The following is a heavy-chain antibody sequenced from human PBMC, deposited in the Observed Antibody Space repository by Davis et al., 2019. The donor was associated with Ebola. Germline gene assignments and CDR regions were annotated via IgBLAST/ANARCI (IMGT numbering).Heavy chain of an antibody. V-gene: IGHV1-8*01. Sequence: ASVKVSCKASGYTFITYDIFWVRQVPGQGLEWMGWMNPNTDKTGYAPKFQGRVTMTWNNSITTAYLEVRSLTSDDTSVYYCARGGYSYGYGLDFWGQGTLVTVSS. CDR1: GYTFITYD. CDR3: ARGGYSYGYGLDF. D-gene: IGHD5-18*01. CDR2: MNPNTDKT. J-gene: IGHJ4*02.